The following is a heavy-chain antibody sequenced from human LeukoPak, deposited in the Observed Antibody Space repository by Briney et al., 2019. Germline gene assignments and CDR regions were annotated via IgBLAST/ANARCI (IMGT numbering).Heavy chain of an antibody. CDR2: MNPNSSNT. Sequence: GASVKVSCKASGYTFTSYDINWVRQATGQGLEWMGWMNPNSSNTGYAQKFQGRVTMTRNTSISTAYMELSSLRSEDTAVYYCARGRGSYCSSTSCYDYWGQGTLVTVSS. CDR3: ARGRGSYCSSTSCYDY. D-gene: IGHD2-2*01. CDR1: GYTFTSYD. J-gene: IGHJ4*02. V-gene: IGHV1-8*01.